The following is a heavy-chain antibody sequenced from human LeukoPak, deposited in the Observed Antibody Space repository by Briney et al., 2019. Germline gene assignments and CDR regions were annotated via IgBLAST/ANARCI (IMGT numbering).Heavy chain of an antibody. V-gene: IGHV4-39*01. CDR3: VQNIPGTIEH. CDR1: GGSISSSSYY. CDR2: IYSSGTT. J-gene: IGHJ1*01. D-gene: IGHD1-7*01. Sequence: SETLSLTCTVSGGSISSSSYYWGWIREPPGKGLECIGNIYSSGTTYYNPSLKSRVTISIDTSKSQFSLRLSSVTAADTAVYYCVQNIPGTIEHWGQGTLVTVSS.